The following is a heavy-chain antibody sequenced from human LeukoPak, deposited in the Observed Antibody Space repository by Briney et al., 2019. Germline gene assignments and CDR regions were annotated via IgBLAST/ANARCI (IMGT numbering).Heavy chain of an antibody. CDR3: TRDYYDSSGLPFDY. V-gene: IGHV3-21*01. CDR2: ISSISHYI. J-gene: IGHJ4*02. Sequence: GGSLRLSCAGSGYSFRSHSMNWVRQPPGKGLEWVSSISSISHYIYYADSVTGRFTISRDNAKNSLYLQMNSLRAEDTALYYCTRDYYDSSGLPFDYWGQGTLVTVSS. CDR1: GYSFRSHS. D-gene: IGHD3-22*01.